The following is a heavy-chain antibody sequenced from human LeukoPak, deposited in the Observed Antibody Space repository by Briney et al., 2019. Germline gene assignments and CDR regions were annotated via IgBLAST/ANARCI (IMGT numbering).Heavy chain of an antibody. CDR3: AKHPRGIAAAAHLDY. V-gene: IGHV3-23*01. CDR2: IGGSGGST. D-gene: IGHD6-13*01. CDR1: GFTFSSYA. Sequence: GGSLRLSCAASGFTFSSYAMSWVRQAPGKGLEWVSAIGGSGGSTYYADSVKGRFTISRDNSKNTLYLQMNSLRAEDTAVYYCAKHPRGIAAAAHLDYWGQGTLVTVSS. J-gene: IGHJ4*02.